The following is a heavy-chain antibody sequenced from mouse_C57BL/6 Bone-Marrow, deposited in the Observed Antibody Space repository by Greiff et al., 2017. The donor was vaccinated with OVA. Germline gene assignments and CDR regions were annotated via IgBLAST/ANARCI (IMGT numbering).Heavy chain of an antibody. CDR3: ARGSSYGYAMDY. J-gene: IGHJ4*01. V-gene: IGHV5-15*01. D-gene: IGHD1-1*01. Sequence: EVKLMESGGGLVQPGGSLKLSCAASGFTFSDYGMAWVRQAPRKGPEWVAFISNLAYSIYYADTVTGRFTIARENAKNTLYLEMSSLRSEDTAMYYCARGSSYGYAMDYWGQGTSVTVSS. CDR1: GFTFSDYG. CDR2: ISNLAYSI.